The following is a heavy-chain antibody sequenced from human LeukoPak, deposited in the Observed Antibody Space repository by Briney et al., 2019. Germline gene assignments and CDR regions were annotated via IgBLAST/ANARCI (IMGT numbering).Heavy chain of an antibody. CDR3: AIPRIAAAGTGFDY. D-gene: IGHD6-13*01. Sequence: ASVKVSCKASGYTFTGYYMHWVRQAPGQGLEWMGRINPSSGGTNYAQKFQGRVTMTRDTSISTAYMELSRLRSDDTAVYYCAIPRIAAAGTGFDYWGQGTLVTVSS. CDR2: INPSSGGT. V-gene: IGHV1-2*06. CDR1: GYTFTGYY. J-gene: IGHJ4*02.